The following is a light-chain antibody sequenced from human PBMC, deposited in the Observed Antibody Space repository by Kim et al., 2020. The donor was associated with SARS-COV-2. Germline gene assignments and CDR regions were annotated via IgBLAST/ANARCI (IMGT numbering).Light chain of an antibody. Sequence: QSALTQPASVSGSPGQSITISCTGTSGDVGAHAYVSLYQQHPDKAPKLMVYDVSKRPSGISDRFSGSKSGNTASLTISGLQTEDEADYYCSSYTTTSTYVFGTGTKVTVL. CDR3: SSYTTTSTYV. V-gene: IGLV2-14*01. CDR1: SGDVGAHAY. J-gene: IGLJ1*01. CDR2: DVS.